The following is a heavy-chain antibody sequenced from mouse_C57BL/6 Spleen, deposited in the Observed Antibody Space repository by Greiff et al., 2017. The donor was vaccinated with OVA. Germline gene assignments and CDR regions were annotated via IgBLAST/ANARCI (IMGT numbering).Heavy chain of an antibody. CDR3: ARSGTGYYFDY. J-gene: IGHJ2*01. V-gene: IGHV1-53*01. CDR1: CYTFTSSW. D-gene: IGHD4-1*01. Sequence: QVQLQQPGTELVKPVASVKLSCKASCYTFTSSWMPWLKPRPCPGLAWIGNINPSNGGTNYNEKFKSKATLTVDKSSSTAYMQLSSLTSEDSAVYYCARSGTGYYFDYWGQGTTLTVSS. CDR2: INPSNGGT.